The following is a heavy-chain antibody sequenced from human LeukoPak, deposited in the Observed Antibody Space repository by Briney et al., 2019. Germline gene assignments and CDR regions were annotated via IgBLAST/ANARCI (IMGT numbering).Heavy chain of an antibody. J-gene: IGHJ4*02. V-gene: IGHV4-34*01. CDR3: ERILYDFWSGSSYYFGY. CDR1: GGSFSGYY. CDR2: INHSGST. Sequence: SETLSLTCAVYGGSFSGYYWSWIRQPPGKGLEWIGEINHSGSTNYNPSLKSRVTISVDTSKNQFSLKLSSVTAADTAVYYCERILYDFWSGSSYYFGYWGQGTLVTVSS. D-gene: IGHD3-3*01.